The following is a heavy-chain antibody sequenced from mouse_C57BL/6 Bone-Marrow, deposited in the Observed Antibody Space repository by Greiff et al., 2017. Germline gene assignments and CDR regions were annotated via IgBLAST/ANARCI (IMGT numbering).Heavy chain of an antibody. V-gene: IGHV1-59*01. CDR3: ALITTIVAFDY. J-gene: IGHJ2*01. CDR2: IDPSDSYT. CDR1: GYTFTSYW. Sequence: VKLQQPGAELVRPGTSVKLSCKASGYTFTSYWMHWVKQRPGQGLEWIGVIDPSDSYTNYNQKFKGKATLTVETSSSTAYMQLISLTSEDSAVYYCALITTIVAFDYWGQGTTLTVSS. D-gene: IGHD1-1*01.